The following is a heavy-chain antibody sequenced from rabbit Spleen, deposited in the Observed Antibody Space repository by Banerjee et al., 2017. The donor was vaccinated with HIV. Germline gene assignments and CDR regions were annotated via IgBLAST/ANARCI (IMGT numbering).Heavy chain of an antibody. CDR2: IFTGNVKT. V-gene: IGHV1S40*01. J-gene: IGHJ4*01. CDR3: ARDAGSGDYIDVYFAL. CDR1: GIDFSRGYD. D-gene: IGHD8-1*01. Sequence: QQLVESGGGLVQPGESLKLSCKASGIDFSRGYDMCWVRLAPGKGLEWIGCIFTGNVKTYYASWAKGRFTISKTSSTTVTLQMTSLTVADTATYFCARDAGSGDYIDVYFALWGQGTLVTVS.